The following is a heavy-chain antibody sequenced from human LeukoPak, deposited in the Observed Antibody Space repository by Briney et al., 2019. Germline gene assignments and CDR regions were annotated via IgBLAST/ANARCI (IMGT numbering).Heavy chain of an antibody. J-gene: IGHJ3*02. Sequence: GGSLRLSCAASGLTFSADWMHWVRQAPGKGLVWVSRTNNDESSTSYADSVKGRFTISRDNARNTLYLQMNSLRAEDTAVYYCARFKARSGYYGFDIWGQGTMVTVSS. D-gene: IGHD3-22*01. CDR1: GLTFSADW. CDR3: ARFKARSGYYGFDI. V-gene: IGHV3-74*01. CDR2: TNNDESST.